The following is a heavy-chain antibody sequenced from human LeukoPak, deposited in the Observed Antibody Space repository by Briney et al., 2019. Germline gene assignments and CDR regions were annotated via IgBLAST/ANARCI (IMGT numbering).Heavy chain of an antibody. V-gene: IGHV1-18*01. CDR1: GYSFTSNG. CDR2: IGADSANT. Sequence: ASVKVSCKASGYSFTSNGISWVRQAPGQGLEWMGWIGADSANTKYAQKLQGRVTMTADTSTTTVYMELRSLRSDDTAAYYCARDVVGATCGFDYWGQGTLVTVSS. D-gene: IGHD1-26*01. CDR3: ARDVVGATCGFDY. J-gene: IGHJ4*02.